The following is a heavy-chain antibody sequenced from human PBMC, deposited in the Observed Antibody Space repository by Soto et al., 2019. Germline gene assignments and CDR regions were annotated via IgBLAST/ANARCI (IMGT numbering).Heavy chain of an antibody. V-gene: IGHV1-69*12. CDR2: IIPMFGTA. CDR3: ASGIQLWLRRINNGYSG. D-gene: IGHD5-18*01. J-gene: IGHJ4*02. CDR1: GGTFSTYA. Sequence: QVQLVQSGAEVKKPESSVKVSCKAPGGTFSTYAISWIQQAPRQGLEWMGGIIPMFGTANYAQRFQDRVTITADESTNTVYMELSSLRSEDTAVYFCASGIQLWLRRINNGYSGWGQGTLVTVSS.